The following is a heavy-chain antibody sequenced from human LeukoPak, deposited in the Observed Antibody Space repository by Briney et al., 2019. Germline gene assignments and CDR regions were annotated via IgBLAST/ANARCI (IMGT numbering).Heavy chain of an antibody. Sequence: GGSLRLSCEASGFTFSNYAMTWVRQAPGKGLEWVSSIRGSGASSFYADSVKGRLAMSRDNSKSTLYLQMNSLRVGDTAVYYCGRDPNGDYVGAFDFGGQGTLVTVSS. V-gene: IGHV3-23*01. J-gene: IGHJ3*01. CDR2: IRGSGASS. CDR3: GRDPNGDYVGAFDF. D-gene: IGHD4-17*01. CDR1: GFTFSNYA.